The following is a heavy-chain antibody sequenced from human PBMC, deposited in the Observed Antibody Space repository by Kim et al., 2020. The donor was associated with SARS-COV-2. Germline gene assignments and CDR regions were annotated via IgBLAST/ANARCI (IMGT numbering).Heavy chain of an antibody. CDR2: IYTSGST. J-gene: IGHJ2*01. D-gene: IGHD3-3*01. V-gene: IGHV4-4*07. Sequence: SETLSLTCTVSGGSISSYYWSWIRQPAGKGLEWIGRIYTSGSTNYNPSLKSRVTMSVDTSKNQFSLKLSSVTAADTAVCYCARDRDFWSPGDLWGRGTLVTVSS. CDR3: ARDRDFWSPGDL. CDR1: GGSISSYY.